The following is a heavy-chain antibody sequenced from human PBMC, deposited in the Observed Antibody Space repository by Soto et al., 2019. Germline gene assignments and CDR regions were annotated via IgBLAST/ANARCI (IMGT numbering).Heavy chain of an antibody. CDR3: ARASTTVTTLDY. J-gene: IGHJ4*02. CDR2: IYHSGST. CDR1: GGSISSSNW. D-gene: IGHD4-17*01. Sequence: SETLSLTCTVSGGSISSSNWWSWIRQPPGKGLEWIGYIYHSGSTYYNPSLKSRVTISVDRSKNQFSLKLSSVTAADTAVYYCARASTTVTTLDYWGQGTLVTVSS. V-gene: IGHV4-30-2*01.